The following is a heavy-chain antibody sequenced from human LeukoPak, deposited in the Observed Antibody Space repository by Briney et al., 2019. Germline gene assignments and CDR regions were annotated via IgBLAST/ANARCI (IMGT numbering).Heavy chain of an antibody. Sequence: GGSLRLSCAASGFTFSSYGMHWVRQAPGKGLAWVAVISYDGSNKYYADSVKGRFTISRDNSKNTLYLQMNSLRAEDTAVYYCAKASIEQWLVRGGYFDYWGQGTLVTVSS. CDR2: ISYDGSNK. V-gene: IGHV3-30*18. CDR1: GFTFSSYG. CDR3: AKASIEQWLVRGGYFDY. J-gene: IGHJ4*02. D-gene: IGHD6-19*01.